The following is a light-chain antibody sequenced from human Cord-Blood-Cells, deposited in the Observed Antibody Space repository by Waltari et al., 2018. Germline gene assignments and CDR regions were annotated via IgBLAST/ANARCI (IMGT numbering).Light chain of an antibody. CDR2: DAS. V-gene: IGKV1-33*01. CDR1: QDISNY. J-gene: IGKJ2*01. Sequence: DIQMTQSPSSLSASVGDRVPITCQASQDISNYLTWYQQKPGKAPKPLIYDASNLETGVPSRFSGSGSGTDFTFTISSLQPEDIATYYCQQYDNLPRYTFGQGTKLEIK. CDR3: QQYDNLPRYT.